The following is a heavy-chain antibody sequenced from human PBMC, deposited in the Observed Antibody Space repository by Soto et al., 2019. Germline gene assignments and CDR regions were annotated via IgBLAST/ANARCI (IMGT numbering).Heavy chain of an antibody. J-gene: IGHJ4*02. CDR3: ATSYGSGSRPFDS. V-gene: IGHV1-69*02. D-gene: IGHD3-10*01. CDR1: RDTFNFYT. CDR2: IIPMVGMS. Sequence: QVQLVQSGAEVKKPGSSVKVSCKASRDTFNFYTVSWVRQAPGQGIEWMGRIIPMVGMSNYAQKFQGRVTIIADRSTNTTYMQLSSLRSEDTALYYCATSYGSGSRPFDSWGQGTPVTVSS.